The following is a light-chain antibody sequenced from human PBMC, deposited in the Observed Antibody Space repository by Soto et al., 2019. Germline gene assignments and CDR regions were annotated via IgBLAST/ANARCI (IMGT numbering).Light chain of an antibody. Sequence: EIVLTQSPATLSLSPGERAALSCRASQSVSSNLAWYQQNPGQAPNLLIYDASKRATGIPARFSGSGSGTDFTLTISSLEPEDFVVYYCQQRSNWPRALTFGGGTKVDIK. J-gene: IGKJ4*01. CDR1: QSVSSN. CDR2: DAS. V-gene: IGKV3-11*01. CDR3: QQRSNWPRALT.